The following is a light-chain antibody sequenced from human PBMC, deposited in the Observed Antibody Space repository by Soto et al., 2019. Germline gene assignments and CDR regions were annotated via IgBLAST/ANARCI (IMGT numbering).Light chain of an antibody. V-gene: IGKV3-20*01. Sequence: EIVLTQSPDTLSLSPGERATLSCRASESVSSSHLAWYQHKRGETPRLLIYGASYGANGIPDRFSGSGSGTDFTLTISRLEPEDFAVYYCQYYDSSTNTFGQGTRLEIK. CDR1: ESVSSSH. CDR2: GAS. J-gene: IGKJ5*01. CDR3: QYYDSSTNT.